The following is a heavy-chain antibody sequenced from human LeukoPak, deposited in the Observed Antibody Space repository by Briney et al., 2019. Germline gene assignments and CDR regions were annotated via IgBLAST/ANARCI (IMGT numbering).Heavy chain of an antibody. Sequence: GESLKISCKGSGYIFTSYWIGWVRQMPGKGLEWMGIIYPGDSDTRYSPSFQGQVTISADKSISTAYLQWSSLKASDTAMYYCARLAAYCGGDCYPSGFDYWGQGTLVTVSS. D-gene: IGHD2-21*02. J-gene: IGHJ4*02. CDR1: GYIFTSYW. CDR2: IYPGDSDT. CDR3: ARLAAYCGGDCYPSGFDY. V-gene: IGHV5-51*01.